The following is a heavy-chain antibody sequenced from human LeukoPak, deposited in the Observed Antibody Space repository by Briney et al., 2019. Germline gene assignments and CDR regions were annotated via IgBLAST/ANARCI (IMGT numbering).Heavy chain of an antibody. J-gene: IGHJ4*02. D-gene: IGHD6-13*01. CDR1: GGSISSYY. CDR3: ARDGQQLGF. V-gene: IGHV3-7*04. Sequence: ETLSLTCTVSGGSISSYYWSWVRQAPGKGLEWVANIKQDGSEKYYVDSVEGRFTISRDNAKNSLYLQMNSLRAEDTAVYYCARDGQQLGFWGQGTLVTVSS. CDR2: IKQDGSEK.